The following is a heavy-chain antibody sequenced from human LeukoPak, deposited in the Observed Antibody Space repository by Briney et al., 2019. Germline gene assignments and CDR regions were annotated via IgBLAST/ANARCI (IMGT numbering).Heavy chain of an antibody. CDR1: GFTFSSYG. V-gene: IGHV3-33*01. CDR3: ARDGTAVAGIHY. J-gene: IGHJ4*02. D-gene: IGHD6-19*01. Sequence: GGSLRLSCAASGFTFSSYGMHWVRQAPGKGLEWVAVIWYDGSNKYYADSVKGRFTISRDNSKNTLYLQMNSLRAEDTAVYYCARDGTAVAGIHYWGQGTLVTVSS. CDR2: IWYDGSNK.